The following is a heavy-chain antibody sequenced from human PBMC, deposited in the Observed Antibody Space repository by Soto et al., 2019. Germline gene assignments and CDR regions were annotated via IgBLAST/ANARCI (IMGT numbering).Heavy chain of an antibody. V-gene: IGHV3-23*01. D-gene: IGHD2-15*01. CDR3: AKRATTVPTPGNYFDS. CDR1: GFSFSDYS. Sequence: GGSLRLSCAASGFSFSDYSMTWVRQAPGRGLEWVSTLTPAGTTFYADSVRGRFTISRDNYRSSLSLQMYNLRADDTARYYCAKRATTVPTPGNYFDSWGQGTQVTVSS. J-gene: IGHJ4*02. CDR2: LTPAGTT.